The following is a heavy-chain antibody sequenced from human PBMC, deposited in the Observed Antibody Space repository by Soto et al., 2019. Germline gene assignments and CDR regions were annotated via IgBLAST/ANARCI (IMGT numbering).Heavy chain of an antibody. J-gene: IGHJ4*02. CDR1: GFAFSSYA. V-gene: IGHV3-23*01. CDR2: ISGSGGTT. Sequence: GGSLRLSCSASGFAFSSYAMSWVRQAPGQGLEWVSAISGSGGTTYYADSVKGRFTISRENPKNTLYLQMNSLRAEDTAVYYCAKGYSSSFAYWGQGTLVTVSS. D-gene: IGHD6-6*01. CDR3: AKGYSSSFAY.